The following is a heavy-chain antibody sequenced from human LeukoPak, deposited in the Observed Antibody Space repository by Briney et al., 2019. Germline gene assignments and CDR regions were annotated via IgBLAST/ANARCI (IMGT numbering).Heavy chain of an antibody. CDR2: IYYSGST. J-gene: IGHJ4*02. V-gene: IGHV4-30-4*08. Sequence: SQTLSLTCTVSGGSISSGDYYWSWIRQPPGKGLEWIGCIYYSGSTYYNPSLKSRVTISVDTSKNQFSLKLSSVTAADTAVYYCAGSLDYGGNPALDYWGQGTLVTVSS. CDR1: GGSISSGDYY. CDR3: AGSLDYGGNPALDY. D-gene: IGHD4-23*01.